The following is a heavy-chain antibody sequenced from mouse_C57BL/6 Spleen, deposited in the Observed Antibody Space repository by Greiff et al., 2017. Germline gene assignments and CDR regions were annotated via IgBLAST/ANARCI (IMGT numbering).Heavy chain of an antibody. J-gene: IGHJ2*01. CDR2: INPGSGGT. Sequence: VQLQQSGAELVRPGTSVKVSCKASGYAFTNYLIEWVKQRPGQGLEWIGVINPGSGGTNYNEKFKGKATLTADKSSSTAYMQLSSLTSEDSAVYFCARKLRSYFDYWGQGTTLTVSS. D-gene: IGHD1-1*01. V-gene: IGHV1-54*01. CDR1: GYAFTNYL. CDR3: ARKLRSYFDY.